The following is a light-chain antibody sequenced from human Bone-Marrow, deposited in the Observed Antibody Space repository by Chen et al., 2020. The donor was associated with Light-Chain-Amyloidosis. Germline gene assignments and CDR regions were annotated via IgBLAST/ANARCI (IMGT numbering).Light chain of an antibody. V-gene: IGLV1-51*01. Sequence: QSVLTQPPSMSAASGQKVTISCSGRSSNIGNNFVSWYQQFPGTAPKLLIYDNNKRPSGTPDRSAGSKSGTSATLGITGLQTGDEAAYYCGTWDNSLSAVVFGGGTKLTVL. CDR3: GTWDNSLSAVV. CDR1: SSNIGNNF. CDR2: DNN. J-gene: IGLJ2*01.